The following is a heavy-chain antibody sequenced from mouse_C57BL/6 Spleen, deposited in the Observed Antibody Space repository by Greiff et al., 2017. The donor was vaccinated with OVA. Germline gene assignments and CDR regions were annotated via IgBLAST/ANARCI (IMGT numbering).Heavy chain of an antibody. V-gene: IGHV1-26*01. CDR1: GYTFTDYY. D-gene: IGHD1-1*01. CDR2: INPNNGGT. Sequence: EVQLQQSGPELVKPGASVKISCKASGYTFTDYYMNWVKQSHGKSLEWIGDINPNNGGTSYNQKFKGKATLTVDKSSSTAYMELRSLTSEDSAVYYCARPSITTVLDYWGQGTTLTVSS. J-gene: IGHJ2*01. CDR3: ARPSITTVLDY.